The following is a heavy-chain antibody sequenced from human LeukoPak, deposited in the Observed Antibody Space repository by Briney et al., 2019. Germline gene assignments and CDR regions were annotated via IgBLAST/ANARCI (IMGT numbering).Heavy chain of an antibody. CDR1: GFSLSTSGMC. J-gene: IGHJ4*02. CDR3: ARSVVGGYWLPFDY. D-gene: IGHD2-21*01. V-gene: IGHV2-70*11. Sequence: SGPTLVNPTQTLTLTRTFSGFSLSTSGMCVSWIRQPPGKALEWLARIDWDDDKYYSTSLKTRLTISKDTSKNQVVLTMTNMDPVDTATYYCARSVVGGYWLPFDYWGQGTLVTVSS. CDR2: IDWDDDK.